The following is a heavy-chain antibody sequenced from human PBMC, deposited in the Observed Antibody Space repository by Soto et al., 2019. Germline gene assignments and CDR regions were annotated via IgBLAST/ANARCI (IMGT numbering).Heavy chain of an antibody. V-gene: IGHV3-23*01. D-gene: IGHD2-15*01. CDR2: ISGSGGST. J-gene: IGHJ2*01. CDR3: FQVEGGIRDTVPVSAFLLNRASDL. Sequence: PGKGLEWVSAISGSGGSTYYADSVKGRFTISRDNSKNTLYLQMSSLRAEDTVVYYCFQVEGGIRDTVPVSAFLLNRASDL.